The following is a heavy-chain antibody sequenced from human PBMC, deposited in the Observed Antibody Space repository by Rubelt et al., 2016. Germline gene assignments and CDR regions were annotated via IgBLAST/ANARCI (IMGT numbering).Heavy chain of an antibody. CDR3: ARDRYCSGGSCYSHGY. CDR2: IYSGGST. J-gene: IGHJ4*02. V-gene: IGHV3-53*01. D-gene: IGHD2-15*01. CDR1: GFTVSSNY. Sequence: EVQLVESGGGLVKPGGALRLSCAASGFTVSSNYMSWVRQAPGKGLEWVSVIYSGGSTYYADSVKGRFTISRDNPKNTLYLQRNSLRAEYTAVYYCARDRYCSGGSCYSHGYWGQGTLVTVSS.